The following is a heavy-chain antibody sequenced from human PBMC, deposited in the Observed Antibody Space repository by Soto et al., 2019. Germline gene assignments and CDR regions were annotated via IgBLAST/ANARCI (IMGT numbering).Heavy chain of an antibody. Sequence: QVQRVQSGAVVKKPGASVKVSCKASGYTFTSYYMHWVRQAPGQGLEWMGIINPSGGSTSYAQQFQGRVTMTRDTSTSTVYMELSSLRSEDTAVYYCARGPVEIVVGPCSPPLQHWGQGTLVTVSS. CDR2: INPSGGST. D-gene: IGHD3-22*01. CDR1: GYTFTSYY. V-gene: IGHV1-46*01. CDR3: ARGPVEIVVGPCSPPLQH. J-gene: IGHJ1*01.